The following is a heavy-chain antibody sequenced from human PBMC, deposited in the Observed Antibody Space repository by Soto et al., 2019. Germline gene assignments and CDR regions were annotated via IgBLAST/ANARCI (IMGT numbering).Heavy chain of an antibody. CDR1: GGSISSNTYY. D-gene: IGHD1-26*01. CDR2: INHSGST. CDR3: AIDSGGYYYGMDV. V-gene: IGHV4-39*07. Sequence: SETLSLTCTVSGGSISSNTYYWAWNRQPPGKGLEWIGEINHSGSTNYNPSLKSRVTISVDTSKNQFSLKLSSVTAADTAVNYCAIDSGGYYYGMDVWGQGTTVT. J-gene: IGHJ6*02.